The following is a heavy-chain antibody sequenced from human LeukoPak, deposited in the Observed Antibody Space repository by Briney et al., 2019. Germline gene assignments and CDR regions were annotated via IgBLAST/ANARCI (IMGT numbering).Heavy chain of an antibody. J-gene: IGHJ6*03. V-gene: IGHV3-7*01. CDR1: GFTFSSYW. CDR2: IKQDGSEK. D-gene: IGHD3-3*01. Sequence: GGSLRLSCAASGFTFSSYWMSWVRQAPGKGLEWEANIKQDGSEKYYVDSVKGRFTISRDNAKNSLYLQMNSLRAEDTAVYYCAREGAYDFWSGYYYYYYMDVWGKGTTVTVSS. CDR3: AREGAYDFWSGYYYYYYMDV.